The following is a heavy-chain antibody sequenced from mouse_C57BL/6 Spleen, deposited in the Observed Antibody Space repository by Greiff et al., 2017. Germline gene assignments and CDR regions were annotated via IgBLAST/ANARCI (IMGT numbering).Heavy chain of an antibody. CDR1: GYTFTDHT. V-gene: IGHV1-78*01. D-gene: IGHD1-1*01. Sequence: QVQLQQSDAELVKPGASVKISCKVSGYTFTDHTIHWMKQRPEQGLEWIGYIYPRDGSTKYNEKFKGKATLTADKSYSTAYMQLNSLASEDSAVYFCAREGLYGSSPYAMDYWGQGTSVTVSS. J-gene: IGHJ4*01. CDR3: AREGLYGSSPYAMDY. CDR2: IYPRDGST.